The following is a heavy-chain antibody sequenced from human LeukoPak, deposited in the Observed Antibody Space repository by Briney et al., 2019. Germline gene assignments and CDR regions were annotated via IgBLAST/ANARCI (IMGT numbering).Heavy chain of an antibody. CDR1: GFNFSNNL. CDR2: SSFDETKK. CDR3: ARVGNSSGWHDAFGYFDS. V-gene: IGHV3-30*09. Sequence: GRSLRLSCAASGFNFSNNLLHWVRQAPGKGLEWVAVSSFDETKKYYADSVKGRFVISGDNSKNTLYLQMNSLRAEDTAAYYCARVGNSSGWHDAFGYFDSWGQGVLVTVSS. D-gene: IGHD6-19*01. J-gene: IGHJ4*02.